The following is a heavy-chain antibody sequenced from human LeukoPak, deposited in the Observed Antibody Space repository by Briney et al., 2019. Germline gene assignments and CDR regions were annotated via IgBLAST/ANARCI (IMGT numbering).Heavy chain of an antibody. CDR2: INHSGST. CDR3: ARGSRWFHP. J-gene: IGHJ5*02. Sequence: SETLSLTCAVYGGSFSGYYWSWIRPPPGKGLEWIGEINHSGSTNYNPSLKSRVTISVDTSKNQFSLKLSSVTAADTAVYYCARGSRWFHPWGQGTLVTVSS. CDR1: GGSFSGYY. V-gene: IGHV4-34*01.